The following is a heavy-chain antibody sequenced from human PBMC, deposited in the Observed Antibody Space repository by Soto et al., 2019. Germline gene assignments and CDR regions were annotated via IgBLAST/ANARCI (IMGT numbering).Heavy chain of an antibody. CDR3: AAMGELSSRYFDY. CDR1: GFTFSSYA. CDR2: ISGSGGST. V-gene: IGHV3-23*01. J-gene: IGHJ4*02. D-gene: IGHD3-16*02. Sequence: PGGSLRLSCAASGFTFSSYAMSWVRQAPGKGLEWVSAISGSGGSTYYADSVKGRFTISRGNSKNTLYLQMNSLRAEDTAVYYCAAMGELSSRYFDYWGQGTLVTVSS.